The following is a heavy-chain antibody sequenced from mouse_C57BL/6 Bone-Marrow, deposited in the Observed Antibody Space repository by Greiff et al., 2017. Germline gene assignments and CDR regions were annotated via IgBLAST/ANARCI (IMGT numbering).Heavy chain of an antibody. CDR3: TRGHYGSIHWYFDV. Sequence: DVHLVESGEGLVKPGGSLKLSCAASGFTFSSYAMSWVRQTPEKRLEWVAYISSGGDYIYYADTVKGRFTISRDNARNTLYLQMSSLKSEDTAMYYCTRGHYGSIHWYFDVWGTGTTVTVSS. D-gene: IGHD1-1*01. J-gene: IGHJ1*03. CDR2: ISSGGDYI. V-gene: IGHV5-9-1*02. CDR1: GFTFSSYA.